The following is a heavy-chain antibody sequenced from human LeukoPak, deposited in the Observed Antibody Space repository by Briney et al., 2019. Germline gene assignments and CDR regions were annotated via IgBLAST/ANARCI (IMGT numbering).Heavy chain of an antibody. CDR1: GGSFSGYY. D-gene: IGHD3-16*02. CDR2: INHSGST. V-gene: IGHV4-34*01. Sequence: KPSETLSLTCAVYGGSFSGYYWSWIRQPPGKGLEWIGEINHSGSTNYNPSLKSRVTISVDTSKNQFSLKLSSVTAADTAVYYCARTPISPIYDYAWGSYRSSLFDYWGQGTLVTVSS. CDR3: ARTPISPIYDYAWGSYRSSLFDY. J-gene: IGHJ4*02.